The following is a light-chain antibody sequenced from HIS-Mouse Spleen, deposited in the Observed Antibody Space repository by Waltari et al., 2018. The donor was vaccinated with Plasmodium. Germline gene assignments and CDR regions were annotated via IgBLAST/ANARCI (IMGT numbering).Light chain of an antibody. CDR3: YSTDSSGNHRV. CDR1: AFPKKY. V-gene: IGLV3-10*01. J-gene: IGLJ3*02. Sequence: SYELTQPPSVSVSPGHTARHPCSGDAFPKKYAYWYQQKSGQAPVLVIYEDSKRPAGIPERFSGSSSGTMATLTIRGAQVEDEADYYCYSTDSSGNHRVFGGGTKLTVL. CDR2: EDS.